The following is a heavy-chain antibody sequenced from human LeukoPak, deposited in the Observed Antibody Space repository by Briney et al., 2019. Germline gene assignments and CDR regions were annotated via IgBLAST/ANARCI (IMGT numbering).Heavy chain of an antibody. V-gene: IGHV1-2*02. Sequence: ASVKVSCKASGYTFTDYYIHWVRQAPGQGLEWMGWINPNSGGTKYAQKFQGRVTMTRDTSISTAYMELSRLGSDDTAVYYCARGVTSNYYNDYFDYWGQGTLVTVSS. CDR2: INPNSGGT. D-gene: IGHD3-22*01. J-gene: IGHJ4*02. CDR3: ARGVTSNYYNDYFDY. CDR1: GYTFTDYY.